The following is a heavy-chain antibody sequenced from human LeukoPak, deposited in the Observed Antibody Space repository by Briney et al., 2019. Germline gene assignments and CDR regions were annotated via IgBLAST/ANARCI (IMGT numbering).Heavy chain of an antibody. CDR2: ISGRGGST. V-gene: IGHV3-23*01. D-gene: IGHD3-3*01. J-gene: IGHJ4*02. Sequence: PGGSLRLSCAASGFTFSSYAMNWVRQAPGKGLEWVSGISGRGGSTYYADSVKARSTISRDNSKNTLYLQMNSLRAEDTAVYSCAKDKAGEGLFDYWGQGTLVTVSS. CDR3: AKDKAGEGLFDY. CDR1: GFTFSSYA.